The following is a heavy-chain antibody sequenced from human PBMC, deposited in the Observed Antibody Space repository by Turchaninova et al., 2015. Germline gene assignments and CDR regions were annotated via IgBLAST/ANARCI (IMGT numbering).Heavy chain of an antibody. CDR2: MYHSGTT. CDR3: ARLAGDLDAFDI. CDR1: GYSINSGYY. D-gene: IGHD6-19*01. V-gene: IGHV4-38-2*02. Sequence: QVQLQESGPRLVKPSETLSLTCTVSGYSINSGYYWGWIRQPPGKGLEWVGSMYHSGTTYYKTSLWSRVTIAADTSNNQFFLKRSSVTAADTAVYYCARLAGDLDAFDIWGQGTVVTVSS. J-gene: IGHJ3*02.